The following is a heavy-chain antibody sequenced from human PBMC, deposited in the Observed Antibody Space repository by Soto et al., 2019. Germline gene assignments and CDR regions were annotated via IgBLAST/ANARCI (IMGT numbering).Heavy chain of an antibody. CDR3: ARDEFGVALFSSRGMDL. Sequence: QAQLLQSGPEVKKPGASVKVSCRASGYTFTGYGITWVRQAPGKGLEWLGWISINSGPTKYKQSLQGRVTMTTDTSTSTAYMELSRLTSYDTAVYFCARDEFGVALFSSRGMDLWGQGTTVTVSS. D-gene: IGHD3-3*01. CDR2: ISINSGPT. V-gene: IGHV1-18*01. CDR1: GYTFTGYG. J-gene: IGHJ6*02.